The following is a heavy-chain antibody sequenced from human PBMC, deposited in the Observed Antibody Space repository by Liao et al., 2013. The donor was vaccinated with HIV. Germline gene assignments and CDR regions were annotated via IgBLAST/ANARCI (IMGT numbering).Heavy chain of an antibody. CDR3: ARGVPPDT. CDR2: IYTSGST. Sequence: QVQLQESGPGLVKPSQTLSLTCTVSGGSISSGSYYWSWIRQPAGKGLEWIGRIYTSGSTNYNPSLKSRVTISVDTSKNQFSLKLSSVTAADTAVYYCARGVPPDTWGQGTLVTVSS. J-gene: IGHJ5*02. V-gene: IGHV4-61*02. CDR1: GGSISSGSYY. D-gene: IGHD5/OR15-5a*01.